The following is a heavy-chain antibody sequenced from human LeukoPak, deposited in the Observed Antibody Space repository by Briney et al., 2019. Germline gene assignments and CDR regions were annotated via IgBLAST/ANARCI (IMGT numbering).Heavy chain of an antibody. Sequence: PGGSLRLSCAASGFTFSDYYMCWIRQAPGKRLECVSYISSSGSITYYADSVKGRFTISRDNAKNSLYLQMNSLRAEDTAVYYCARGPRIPVAGTINYWGQGALVTVSS. D-gene: IGHD6-19*01. CDR3: ARGPRIPVAGTINY. V-gene: IGHV3-11*04. CDR2: ISSSGSIT. CDR1: GFTFSDYY. J-gene: IGHJ4*02.